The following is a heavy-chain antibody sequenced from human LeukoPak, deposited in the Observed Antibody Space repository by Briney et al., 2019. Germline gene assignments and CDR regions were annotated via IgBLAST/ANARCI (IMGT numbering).Heavy chain of an antibody. Sequence: GGSLRLSCAASGFTFSSYEMNWVRQAPGKGLEWVSYISSSGSTIYYADSVKGRFTISRDNAKNSLYLQMNSLRAEDTAVYYCARDREYQHNDCWGQGTLVTVSS. J-gene: IGHJ4*02. CDR1: GFTFSSYE. CDR3: ARDREYQHNDC. V-gene: IGHV3-48*03. CDR2: ISSSGSTI. D-gene: IGHD2-2*01.